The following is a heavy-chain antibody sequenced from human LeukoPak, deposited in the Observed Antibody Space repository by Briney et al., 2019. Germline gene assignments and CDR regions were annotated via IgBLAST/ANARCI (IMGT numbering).Heavy chain of an antibody. CDR1: GYTFTGYY. J-gene: IGHJ3*02. Sequence: EASVKVSCKASGYTFTGYYMHWVRQAPGQGLEWMGWINPNSGGTNYAQKFQGRVTMTRDTPISTAYMELSRLRSDDTAVYYCARAPLFLDAFDIWGQGTMVTVSS. CDR3: ARAPLFLDAFDI. V-gene: IGHV1-2*02. D-gene: IGHD3-10*02. CDR2: INPNSGGT.